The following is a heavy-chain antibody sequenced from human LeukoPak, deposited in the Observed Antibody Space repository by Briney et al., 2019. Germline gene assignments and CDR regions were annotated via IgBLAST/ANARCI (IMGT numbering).Heavy chain of an antibody. CDR3: AGRSGSYSA. V-gene: IGHV4-39*01. CDR1: AGSISSSSHC. D-gene: IGHD1-26*01. J-gene: IGHJ5*02. CDR2: IYYRGST. Sequence: PSETLSLTCTVSAGSISSSSHCWDWIRQPPGKGLEWIGSIYYRGSTYYNPSLQSRVTTYVDTSKNQFSLRLSSVTAADTAVYYCAGRSGSYSAWGQGALVTVSS.